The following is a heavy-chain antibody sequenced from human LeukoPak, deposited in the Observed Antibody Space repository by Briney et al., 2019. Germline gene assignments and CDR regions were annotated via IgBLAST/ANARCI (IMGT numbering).Heavy chain of an antibody. CDR3: ARVARYCSGGTCSWFDP. CDR2: INQDGTEK. Sequence: GGSLRLSCAASGFSFSSKWTSWVRQAPGKGLEWVANINQDGTEKYYVDSLKGRFTISRDNAKNSLYLQMNSLRADDTAVYYCARVARYCSGGTCSWFDPWGQGTLVTVSS. J-gene: IGHJ5*02. CDR1: GFSFSSKW. V-gene: IGHV3-7*01. D-gene: IGHD2-15*01.